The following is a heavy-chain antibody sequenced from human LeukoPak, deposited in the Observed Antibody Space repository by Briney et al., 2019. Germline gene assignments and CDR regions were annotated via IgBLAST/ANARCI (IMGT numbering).Heavy chain of an antibody. CDR1: GGTFSSYA. V-gene: IGHV1-69*06. J-gene: IGHJ6*03. D-gene: IGHD1-7*01. Sequence: GASVKVSCKASGGTFSSYAISWVRQAPGQGLEWMGGIIPIFGTANYAQKFQGRVTITADKSTSTAYMELSSLRSEDTAVYYCARSLNYSYQYYYMDVWGKGTTVTVSS. CDR2: IIPIFGTA. CDR3: ARSLNYSYQYYYMDV.